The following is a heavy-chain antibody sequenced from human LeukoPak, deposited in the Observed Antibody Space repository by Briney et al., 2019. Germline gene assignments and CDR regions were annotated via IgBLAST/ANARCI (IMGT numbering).Heavy chain of an antibody. CDR3: LGSGYSSS. D-gene: IGHD6-6*01. Sequence: PGGSLRLSCAASGFTFSSYAINWVRQAPGKGLEWVSGISGTGGSTHYADSVKGRFTISRDNSKNTLYLQMNSLRAEDTAVYYCLGSGYSSSWGQGTLVTVSS. J-gene: IGHJ4*02. CDR1: GFTFSSYA. CDR2: ISGTGGST. V-gene: IGHV3-23*01.